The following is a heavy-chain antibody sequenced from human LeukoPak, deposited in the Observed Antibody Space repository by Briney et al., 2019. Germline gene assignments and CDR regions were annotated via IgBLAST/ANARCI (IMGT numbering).Heavy chain of an antibody. CDR3: ASGYSGYEALDY. V-gene: IGHV4-59*01. Sequence: PSETLSLTCTVSGGSISSYYWSWIRQPPGQGLEWIGYIYYSGSTNYNPSLKSRVTISVDTSKNQFSLKLSSVTAADTGVYYCASGYSGYEALDYWGQGTLVTVSS. CDR2: IYYSGST. J-gene: IGHJ4*02. D-gene: IGHD5-12*01. CDR1: GGSISSYY.